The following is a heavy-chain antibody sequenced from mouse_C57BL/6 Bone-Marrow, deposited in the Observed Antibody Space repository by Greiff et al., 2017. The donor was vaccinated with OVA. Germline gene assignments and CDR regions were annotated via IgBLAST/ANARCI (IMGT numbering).Heavy chain of an antibody. D-gene: IGHD1-1*01. CDR2: IYPGGGYT. J-gene: IGHJ2*01. CDR1: GYTFTNYW. CDR3: ARRYYGSSYYFDD. V-gene: IGHV1-63*01. Sequence: QVQLQQSGAELVRPGTSVKMSCKASGYTFTNYWIGWAKQRPGHGLEWIGDIYPGGGYTNYNEKFKGKATLTADKSSSTAYMQFSSLTSEDSAIYYCARRYYGSSYYFDDWGQGTTLTVAS.